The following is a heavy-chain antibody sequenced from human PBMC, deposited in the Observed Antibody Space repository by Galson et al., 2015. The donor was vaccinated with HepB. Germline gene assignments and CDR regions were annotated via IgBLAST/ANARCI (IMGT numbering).Heavy chain of an antibody. CDR3: ARDGDPAPMGYMDV. V-gene: IGHV1-69*04. Sequence: SVKVSCKASGGTFSSYAIGWVRQAPGQGLEWMGRIIPILGIANYAQKFQGRVTITADKSTSTAYMELSSLRSEDTAVYYCARDGDPAPMGYMDVWGKGTTVTVSS. D-gene: IGHD7-27*01. CDR1: GGTFSSYA. CDR2: IIPILGIA. J-gene: IGHJ6*03.